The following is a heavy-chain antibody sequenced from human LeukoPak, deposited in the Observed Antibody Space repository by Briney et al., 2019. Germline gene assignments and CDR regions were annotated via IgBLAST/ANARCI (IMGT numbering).Heavy chain of an antibody. Sequence: SETLSLTCTVSGGSISTSNYYWGWIRQPPGKGLEWIGNIFYSGSTYYSPSLKSRVTISLDTSRNQFSLKLTSVTAADTAVYYCARLSGYYSLYYFDYWGQGTLVTVSS. D-gene: IGHD3-22*01. CDR3: ARLSGYYSLYYFDY. CDR2: IFYSGST. CDR1: GGSISTSNYY. V-gene: IGHV4-39*07. J-gene: IGHJ4*02.